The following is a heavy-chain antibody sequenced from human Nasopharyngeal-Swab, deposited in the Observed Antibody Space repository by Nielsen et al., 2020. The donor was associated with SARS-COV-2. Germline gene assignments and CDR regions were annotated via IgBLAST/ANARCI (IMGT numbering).Heavy chain of an antibody. D-gene: IGHD1-26*01. CDR2: INPTGDTT. CDR1: GYTFTNSH. V-gene: IGHV1-46*01. J-gene: IGHJ4*02. CDR3: ARDRGELLLHY. Sequence: ASVKVSCKASGYTFTNSHMHWVRQAPGQGLEWMGMINPTGDTTSDAQNFEGRLSVTRDTSTGTVYMELSSLRSEDTAVYYCARDRGELLLHYWGQGTLVTVSS.